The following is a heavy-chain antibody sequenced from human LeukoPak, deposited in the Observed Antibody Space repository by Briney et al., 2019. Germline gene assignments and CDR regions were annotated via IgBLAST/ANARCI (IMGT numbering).Heavy chain of an antibody. V-gene: IGHV4-39*01. CDR1: GGSISSSSYY. Sequence: PSETLSLTCTVSGGSISSSSYYWGWIRQPPGKGLEWIGSIYYSGSTYYNPSLKSRVTISVDTSKNQFSLKLSSVTAADTAVYYCASFSFPFRREHLQRYFDWFSSYYYGMDVWGQGTTVTVSS. D-gene: IGHD3-9*01. J-gene: IGHJ6*02. CDR2: IYYSGST. CDR3: ASFSFPFRREHLQRYFDWFSSYYYGMDV.